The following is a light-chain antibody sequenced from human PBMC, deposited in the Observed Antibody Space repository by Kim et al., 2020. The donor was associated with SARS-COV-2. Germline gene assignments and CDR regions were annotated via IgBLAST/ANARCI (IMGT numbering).Light chain of an antibody. Sequence: SPGERATLSCRASQSVSNNYLAWYQERPGQAPRVLIYAASNRAPGIPDRFSGSGSGTDFTLTISRLEPEDFVVYYCQNYDTLPWTFGQGTKVDIK. J-gene: IGKJ1*01. CDR3: QNYDTLPWT. CDR2: AAS. CDR1: QSVSNNY. V-gene: IGKV3-20*01.